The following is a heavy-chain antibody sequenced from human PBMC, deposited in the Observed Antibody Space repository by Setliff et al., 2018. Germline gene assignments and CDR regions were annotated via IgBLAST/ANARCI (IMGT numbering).Heavy chain of an antibody. CDR1: GGSFSGYY. J-gene: IGHJ3*02. Sequence: SETLSLTCAVYGGSFSGYYWSWIRQPPGKGLEWIGEINHSGSTYYNPSLKSRVTISIDTSKNQFSLKLSSVTAADTAVYYCARGAELYYYDPHDAFDIWGQGTMVTVSS. D-gene: IGHD3-22*01. CDR2: INHSGST. CDR3: ARGAELYYYDPHDAFDI. V-gene: IGHV4-34*01.